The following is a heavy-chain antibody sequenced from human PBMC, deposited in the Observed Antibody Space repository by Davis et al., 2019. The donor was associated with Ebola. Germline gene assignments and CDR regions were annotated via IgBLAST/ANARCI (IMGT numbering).Heavy chain of an antibody. J-gene: IGHJ5*02. Sequence: MPSEPLSLTCAVYGGSFSGYYWSWIRQPPGKGLEWIGYIYYSGSTNYNPSLKSRVTISVDTSKNQFSLKLSSVTAADTAVYYCARGGDFGVDNWFDPWGQGTLVTVSS. CDR1: GGSFSGYY. V-gene: IGHV4-59*01. CDR2: IYYSGST. CDR3: ARGGDFGVDNWFDP. D-gene: IGHD3-3*01.